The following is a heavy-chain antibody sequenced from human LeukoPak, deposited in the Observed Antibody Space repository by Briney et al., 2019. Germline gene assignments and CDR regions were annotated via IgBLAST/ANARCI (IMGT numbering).Heavy chain of an antibody. CDR3: ATEIRYGITIFGVVRIHNWFDP. J-gene: IGHJ5*02. D-gene: IGHD3-3*01. CDR2: VDPEDGET. Sequence: ASVKVSCKVSGYTFTDYYMHWVQQAPGKGLEWMGLVDPEDGETIYAEKFQGRVTMTADTSTDTAYMELSSLRSEDTAVYYCATEIRYGITIFGVVRIHNWFDPWGQGTLVTVSS. V-gene: IGHV1-69-2*01. CDR1: GYTFTDYY.